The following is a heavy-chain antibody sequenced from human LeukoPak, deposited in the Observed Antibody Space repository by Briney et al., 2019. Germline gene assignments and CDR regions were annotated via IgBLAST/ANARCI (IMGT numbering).Heavy chain of an antibody. J-gene: IGHJ4*02. Sequence: GGSLRLSCAASGFTFSSYAMSWVRPAPGKGLEWVSAISGSGGSTYYADSVKGRFTISRDNSKNTLYLQMNSLRAEDTAVYYCATDGYDSSFLDYWGQGTLVTVSS. V-gene: IGHV3-23*01. CDR3: ATDGYDSSFLDY. CDR1: GFTFSSYA. CDR2: ISGSGGST. D-gene: IGHD3-22*01.